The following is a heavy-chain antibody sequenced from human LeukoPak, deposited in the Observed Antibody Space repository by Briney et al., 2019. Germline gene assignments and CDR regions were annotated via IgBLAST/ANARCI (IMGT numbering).Heavy chain of an antibody. D-gene: IGHD3-16*02. CDR3: ARAYRDAFDI. CDR2: ITSSGSAM. J-gene: IGHJ3*02. V-gene: IGHV3-11*01. CDR1: GFTFSDYY. Sequence: GYLRLSCAASGFTFSDYYMGWIRQAPGKGLEWVSYITSSGSAMYYADSVKGRLTISRDNAKNSLYLQVNSLRAEDTAVYYCARAYRDAFDIWGQGTMVTVSS.